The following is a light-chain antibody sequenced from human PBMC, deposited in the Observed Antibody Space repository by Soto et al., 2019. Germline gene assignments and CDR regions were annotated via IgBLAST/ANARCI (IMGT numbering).Light chain of an antibody. J-gene: IGKJ4*01. CDR1: QGISNY. CDR2: AAS. Sequence: DVQMTQAPSSLSASVGDRVTITCRASQGISNYLSWYQQKPGKVPKLLIYAASILQSGVPSRFSGSGSGTDFPLTISRLQPEDVASYYRQKYNSAPRTFGGGTKLEIK. V-gene: IGKV1-27*01. CDR3: QKYNSAPRT.